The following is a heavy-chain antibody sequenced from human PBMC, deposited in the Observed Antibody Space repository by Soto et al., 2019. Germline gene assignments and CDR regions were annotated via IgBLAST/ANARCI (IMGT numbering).Heavy chain of an antibody. CDR2: IWYDGSNK. CDR1: GFTFSRYG. Sequence: GGSLRLSCAASGFTFSRYGMHWVRQAPGKGLEWVAVIWYDGSNKNYADSVKGRFTITRDNSKNTLFLQMNSLRAADTAVYYCARDPDSFRFDYWGQGTLVTVSS. V-gene: IGHV3-33*01. J-gene: IGHJ4*02. D-gene: IGHD3-9*01. CDR3: ARDPDSFRFDY.